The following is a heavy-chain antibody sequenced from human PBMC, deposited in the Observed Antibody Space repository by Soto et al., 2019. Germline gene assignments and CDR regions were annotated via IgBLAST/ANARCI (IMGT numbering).Heavy chain of an antibody. CDR2: INHSGST. CDR3: ARHGGYYFDF. V-gene: IGHV4-34*01. D-gene: IGHD3-16*01. CDR1: GGSFSGDY. J-gene: IGHJ4*02. Sequence: PSETLSITCAVYGGSFSGDYWSWIRQPPGKGLEWIGEINHSGSTNYNPSLKSRVTISVDTSNNQFSLKVNSVTAADTAVYYCARHGGYYFDFWGQGAPVTVS.